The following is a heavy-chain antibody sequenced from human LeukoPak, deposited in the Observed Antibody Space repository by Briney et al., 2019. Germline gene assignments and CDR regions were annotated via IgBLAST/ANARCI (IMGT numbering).Heavy chain of an antibody. V-gene: IGHV4-39*01. CDR2: IYYSGST. CDR1: GGSISSSSYY. D-gene: IGHD3-10*01. J-gene: IGHJ4*02. CDR3: ARHGPITMVRNNFDY. Sequence: SETLSLTCTVSGGSISSSSYYWGWIRQPPGKGLEWIGSIYYSGSTYYNPSLKSRVTISVDTSKNQSSLKLSSVTAADTAVYYCARHGPITMVRNNFDYWGQGTLVTVSS.